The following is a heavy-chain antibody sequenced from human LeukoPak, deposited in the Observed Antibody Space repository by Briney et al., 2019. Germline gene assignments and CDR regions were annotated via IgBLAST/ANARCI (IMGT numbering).Heavy chain of an antibody. J-gene: IGHJ4*02. D-gene: IGHD6-19*01. CDR2: IDTTGTT. Sequence: PSETLSLTCTVSGGSMDSYYWSWIRQPAGNGLEWIEHIDTTGTTRFKSALESRVSMSVDTSKSQFSLRLSSVTAADTAVYYCARGLLDVGGWYHHDYWGQGTLVTVSS. V-gene: IGHV4-4*07. CDR3: ARGLLDVGGWYHHDY. CDR1: GGSMDSYY.